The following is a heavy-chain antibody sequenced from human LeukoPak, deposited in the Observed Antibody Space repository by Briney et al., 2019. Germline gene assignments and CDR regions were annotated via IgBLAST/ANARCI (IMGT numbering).Heavy chain of an antibody. CDR3: ARDSRGAGWYVIDY. CDR1: GGSISSYY. J-gene: IGHJ4*02. Sequence: MSSETLSLTCTVSGGSISSYYWSWIRQPAAKGQEWIGRIYTSGSTNYNPSLKSRVTMAVDTSKNQFSLKLSSVTAANTAVYYCARDSRGAGWYVIDYWGQGTLVTVSS. D-gene: IGHD6-19*01. V-gene: IGHV4-4*07. CDR2: IYTSGST.